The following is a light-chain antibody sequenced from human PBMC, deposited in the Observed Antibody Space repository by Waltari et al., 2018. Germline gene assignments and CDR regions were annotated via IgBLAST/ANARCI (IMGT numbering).Light chain of an antibody. J-gene: IGKJ5*01. CDR3: QQYYSTPLIT. V-gene: IGKV1-NL1*01. Sequence: DIQMTQSPSSLSASVGDRVTITCRASQGISNSLAWYQQKPGKAPKLLLYAASRLESGVPSRFSGSGSWTDYTLTISSLQPEDFATYYCQQYYSTPLITFGQGTRLEIK. CDR2: AAS. CDR1: QGISNS.